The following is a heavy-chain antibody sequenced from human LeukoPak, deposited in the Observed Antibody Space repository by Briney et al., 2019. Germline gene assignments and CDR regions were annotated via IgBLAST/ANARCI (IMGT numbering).Heavy chain of an antibody. V-gene: IGHV3-73*01. Sequence: GGPLRLSCAASGFTFSGSAMHWVRQAAGKGLEGVGRIRSKANSYATAYAASVKGSFTISRDDSKNTAYLQMNSLKTEDTAVYYCTRQGGYCSSTSCYHFDYWGQGTLVTVSS. J-gene: IGHJ4*02. CDR2: IRSKANSYAT. D-gene: IGHD2-2*01. CDR3: TRQGGYCSSTSCYHFDY. CDR1: GFTFSGSA.